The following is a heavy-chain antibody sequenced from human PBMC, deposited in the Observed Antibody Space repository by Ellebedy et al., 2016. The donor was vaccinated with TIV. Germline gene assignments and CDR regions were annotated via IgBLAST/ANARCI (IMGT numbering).Heavy chain of an antibody. Sequence: SVKVSXXASGYSSRTHAIHWVRQAPGQALEWMGWITPFSGDTKYAQTFRDRVTITRDRSMTTAYMELRSLRSEDTAIYYCARGRPGSWEGYLLDIWGQGTMVTVSS. CDR1: GYSSRTHA. J-gene: IGHJ3*02. CDR2: ITPFSGDT. V-gene: IGHV1-45*02. CDR3: ARGRPGSWEGYLLDI. D-gene: IGHD5-12*01.